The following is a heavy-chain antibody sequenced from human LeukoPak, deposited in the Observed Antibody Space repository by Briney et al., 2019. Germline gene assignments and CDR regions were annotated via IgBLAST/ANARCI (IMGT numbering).Heavy chain of an antibody. Sequence: GGSLRLSCAASGFTFSSYGMSCVRQAPGKGLEWVSRISSTGGSTYYADSVKGRFTISRDSAKNSLFLQMNSLRAEDTAVYYCARAGLTVARDYWGQGTLVTVSS. J-gene: IGHJ4*02. CDR1: GFTFSSYG. CDR2: ISSTGGST. CDR3: ARAGLTVARDY. D-gene: IGHD5-12*01. V-gene: IGHV3-23*01.